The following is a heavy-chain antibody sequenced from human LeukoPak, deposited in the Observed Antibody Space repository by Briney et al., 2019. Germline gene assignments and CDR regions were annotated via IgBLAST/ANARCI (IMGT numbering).Heavy chain of an antibody. J-gene: IGHJ4*02. Sequence: PGGSLILSCAASGFTFSSYAMSWVRQAPGKGLEWVSAISGSGGSTYYADSVKGRFTISRDNSKNTLYLQMNSLSAEDTAVYYCARTTTPHYYGSGSYALGYWGQGTLVTVPS. CDR3: ARTTTPHYYGSGSYALGY. CDR2: ISGSGGST. D-gene: IGHD3-10*01. V-gene: IGHV3-23*01. CDR1: GFTFSSYA.